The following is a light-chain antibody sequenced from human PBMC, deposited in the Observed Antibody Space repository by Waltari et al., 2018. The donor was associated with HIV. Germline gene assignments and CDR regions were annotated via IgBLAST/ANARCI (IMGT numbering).Light chain of an antibody. J-gene: IGLJ3*02. CDR1: SGIDVATYR. V-gene: IGLV5-45*02. Sequence: QAVLTQPSSLSASPGASASPPCTFRSGIDVATYRIYWYQQNPGRPPQYLLRYKSDSDKQQGAGVSSRFSASKATSANAGILRISGLQSEDEADYDCMIWHNSVWVFGGGTKLTVL. CDR3: MIWHNSVWV. CDR2: YKSDSDK.